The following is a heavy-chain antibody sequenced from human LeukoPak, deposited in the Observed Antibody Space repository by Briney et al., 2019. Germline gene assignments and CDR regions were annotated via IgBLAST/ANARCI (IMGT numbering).Heavy chain of an antibody. CDR2: INQDGSEK. V-gene: IGHV3-7*01. CDR1: GFTFSSYS. CDR3: ARDMAYGDSSDY. J-gene: IGHJ4*02. D-gene: IGHD4-17*01. Sequence: GGSLRLSCAASGFTFSSYSMNWVRQAPGKGLEWVANINQDGSEKYYVDSVKGRFTISRDNAKNSLFLQMNSLRAEDTAVYYCARDMAYGDSSDYWGQGTLVTVSS.